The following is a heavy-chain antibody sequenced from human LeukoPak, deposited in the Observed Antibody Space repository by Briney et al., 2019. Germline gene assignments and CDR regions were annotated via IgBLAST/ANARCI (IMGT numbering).Heavy chain of an antibody. CDR1: GFVFDDYG. CDR3: ARDREGQLLWFGELGY. Sequence: GGSLRLSCAASGFVFDDYGMSWVRQAPGKGLEWVSAINWDGSTTSYADSVKGRFTISRDKAKKSLYLQMHSLRAEDTALYYCARDREGQLLWFGELGYWGQGTLVTVSS. V-gene: IGHV3-20*04. J-gene: IGHJ4*02. CDR2: INWDGSTT. D-gene: IGHD3-10*01.